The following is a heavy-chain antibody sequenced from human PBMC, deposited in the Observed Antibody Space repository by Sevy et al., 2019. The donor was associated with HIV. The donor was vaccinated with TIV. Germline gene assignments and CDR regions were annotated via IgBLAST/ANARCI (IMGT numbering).Heavy chain of an antibody. CDR3: ATTKDYYENSGDPFDY. V-gene: IGHV1-24*01. CDR2: FDPEDDER. Sequence: ASVKVSCNVSGNTLTQLSMHCVRQVPGKGLEWMGSFDPEDDERIYAQKFQGRVTMTEDTSTDTAYMELSSLKSEDTAVYYCATTKDYYENSGDPFDYWGQGTLVTVSS. CDR1: GNTLTQLS. J-gene: IGHJ4*02. D-gene: IGHD3-22*01.